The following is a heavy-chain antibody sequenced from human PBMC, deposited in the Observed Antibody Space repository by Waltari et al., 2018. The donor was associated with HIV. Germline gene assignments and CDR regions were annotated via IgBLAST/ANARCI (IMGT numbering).Heavy chain of an antibody. D-gene: IGHD2-8*01. Sequence: EVLLVESGGDLAKPGGSLRLSCAASGFTLSDAWMHWVGQAPGKGLEWVARIDGRNDGGTTDYAAPVTGIFTISRDDSKNTLYVQMNSLKIDDAAVYYCCTDMVPSWGQGTLVTVSS. CDR3: CTDMVPS. J-gene: IGHJ4*02. CDR2: IDGRNDGGTT. V-gene: IGHV3-15*04. CDR1: GFTLSDAW.